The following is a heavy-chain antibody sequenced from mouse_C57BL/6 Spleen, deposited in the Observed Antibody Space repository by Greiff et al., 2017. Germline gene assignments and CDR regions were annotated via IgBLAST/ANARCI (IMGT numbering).Heavy chain of an antibody. CDR3: ARGESYDYDDYAMDY. CDR1: GFSLSTSGMG. Sequence: QVTLKESGPGILQSSQTLSLTCSFSGFSLSTSGMGVSWIRQPSGKGLEWLAHIYWDDDKRYNPSLKSRLTISKDTSRNQVFLKITSVDTADTATYYCARGESYDYDDYAMDYWGQGTSVTVSS. J-gene: IGHJ4*01. D-gene: IGHD2-4*01. V-gene: IGHV8-12*01. CDR2: IYWDDDK.